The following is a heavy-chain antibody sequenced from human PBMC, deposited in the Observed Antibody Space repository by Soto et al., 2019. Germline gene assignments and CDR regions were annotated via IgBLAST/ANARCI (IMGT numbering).Heavy chain of an antibody. D-gene: IGHD1-26*01. V-gene: IGHV4-59*13. CDR2: MSYSGRT. J-gene: IGHJ4*02. CDR1: GGSISTYY. Sequence: SETLSLTCSVSGGSISTYYWSWIRQPPGKGLEWIGYMSYSGRTDYNFSLKSRVTISGDTSKNQFSLKLTSVTAADTAVYFCARVGATAEFDYWGLGTLVTVSS. CDR3: ARVGATAEFDY.